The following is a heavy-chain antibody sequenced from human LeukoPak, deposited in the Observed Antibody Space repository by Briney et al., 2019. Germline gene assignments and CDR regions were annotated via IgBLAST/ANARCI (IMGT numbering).Heavy chain of an antibody. D-gene: IGHD2-2*02. V-gene: IGHV4-34*01. CDR1: GGSFSGYY. J-gene: IGHJ5*02. Sequence: SETLSLTCAVYGGSFSGYYWSWIRQPPGKGLEWIGEINHSGSTNYNPSLKSRVTISVDTSKNQFSLKLSSVTAADTAVYYCARTRIVVVPAARPYNWFDPWDQGTLVTVSS. CDR3: ARTRIVVVPAARPYNWFDP. CDR2: INHSGST.